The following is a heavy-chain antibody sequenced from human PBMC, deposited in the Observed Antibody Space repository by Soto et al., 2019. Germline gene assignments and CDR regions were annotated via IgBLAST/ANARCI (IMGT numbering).Heavy chain of an antibody. CDR1: GYTFTDYE. V-gene: IGHV1-3*01. Sequence: GASVKVSCKASGYTFTDYEMHWVRRAPGQTFEWVGGINAGKGDTVYSQNFQARVTISRDTSATTVYMELRSLRSEDTAVYFCARRGRGSSSYSDRWGLGTLVTVSS. J-gene: IGHJ4*02. CDR3: ARRGRGSSSYSDR. D-gene: IGHD6-6*01. CDR2: INAGKGDT.